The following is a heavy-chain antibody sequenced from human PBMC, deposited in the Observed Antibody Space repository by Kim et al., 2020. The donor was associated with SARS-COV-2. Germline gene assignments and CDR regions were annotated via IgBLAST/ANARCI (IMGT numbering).Heavy chain of an antibody. CDR1: GGSISSGSYY. Sequence: SETLSLTCTVSGGSISSGSYYWSWIRQPAGKGLEWIGRIYTSGSTNYNPSLKSRVTISVDTSKNQFSLKLSSVTAADTAVYYCARAIDGAMIALWGQGTLVTVSS. V-gene: IGHV4-61*02. D-gene: IGHD3-22*01. CDR3: ARAIDGAMIAL. J-gene: IGHJ4*02. CDR2: IYTSGST.